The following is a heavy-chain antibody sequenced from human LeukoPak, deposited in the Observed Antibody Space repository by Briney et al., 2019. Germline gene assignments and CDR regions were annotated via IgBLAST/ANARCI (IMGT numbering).Heavy chain of an antibody. D-gene: IGHD2-15*01. V-gene: IGHV3-48*03. CDR1: GFTFSSYE. CDR3: ARVRSGLHMDV. Sequence: PGGSLRLSCAVSGFTFSSYEMNWVRQAPGKGLEWVSYISSRGTTIYYVDSVKGRFTISRDNAKNSLYLQMNSLRAEDTAVYYCARVRSGLHMDVWGRGTTVTVSS. CDR2: ISSRGTTI. J-gene: IGHJ6*02.